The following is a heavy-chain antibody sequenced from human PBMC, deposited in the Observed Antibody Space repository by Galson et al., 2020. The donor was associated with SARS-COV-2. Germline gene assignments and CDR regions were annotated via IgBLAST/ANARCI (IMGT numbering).Heavy chain of an antibody. J-gene: IGHJ4*02. CDR3: ARNYDYSNYGSGY. CDR1: GFTFSDHY. CDR2: SRNKANKYTT. Sequence: GESLKISCAASGFTFSDHYMDWVRQAPGKGLEWVGRSRNKANKYTTDYAASVKGRFTISRDDSKNSLYLQINSLKTEDTAVYYCARNYDYSNYGSGYWGQGTLVTVSS. D-gene: IGHD4-4*01. V-gene: IGHV3-72*01.